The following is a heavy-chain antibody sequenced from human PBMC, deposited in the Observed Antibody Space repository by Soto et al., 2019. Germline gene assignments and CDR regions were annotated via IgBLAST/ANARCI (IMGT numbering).Heavy chain of an antibody. Sequence: SATLSLTCPVSSGSVSSGSYYWSWIRQPPGKGLEWIGYIYYSGSTNYNPSLKSRVTISVDTSKNQFSLKLSSVTAADTAVYYCAREGYSSRRSENNWFDPWGPGPLVTVSS. J-gene: IGHJ5*02. CDR3: AREGYSSRRSENNWFDP. CDR2: IYYSGST. D-gene: IGHD6-13*01. V-gene: IGHV4-61*01. CDR1: SGSVSSGSYY.